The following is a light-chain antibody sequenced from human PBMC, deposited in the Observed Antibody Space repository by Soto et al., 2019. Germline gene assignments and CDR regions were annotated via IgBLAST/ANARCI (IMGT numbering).Light chain of an antibody. J-gene: IGKJ4*01. CDR2: AAS. Sequence: DIQMTQSPSSLSASVGDRVTITCRASQSISSYLNWYQQKSGRDPDLLIYAASSLQSGGPSRFSGSGSGTDFTLTISSVQPEDFANYYCQQSYRTPLTFGGGTKVEIK. V-gene: IGKV1-39*01. CDR1: QSISSY. CDR3: QQSYRTPLT.